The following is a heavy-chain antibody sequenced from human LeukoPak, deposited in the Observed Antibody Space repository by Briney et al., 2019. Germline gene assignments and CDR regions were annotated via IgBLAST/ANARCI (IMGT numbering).Heavy chain of an antibody. CDR2: IYYSGST. D-gene: IGHD3-16*01. CDR1: GGSISSSSYY. V-gene: IGHV4-39*07. CDR3: ASAVGGSYHFDY. J-gene: IGHJ4*02. Sequence: PSETLPLTCTVSGGSISSSSYYWGWIRQPPGKGLEWIGSIYYSGSTYYNPSLKSRVTISVDTSKNQFSLNLSSVTAADTAVYYCASAVGGSYHFDYWGQGTLVTVSS.